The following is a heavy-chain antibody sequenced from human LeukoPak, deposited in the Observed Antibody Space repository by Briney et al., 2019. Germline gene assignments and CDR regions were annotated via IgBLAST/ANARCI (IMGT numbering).Heavy chain of an antibody. CDR2: INSDGSST. D-gene: IGHD3-10*01. CDR3: ARDPYYYGSGSYLDY. CDR1: GFTFSSYW. V-gene: IGHV3-74*01. J-gene: IGHJ4*02. Sequence: GGSLRLSCAASGFTFSSYWMHWVRQAPGKGLVWVSRINSDGSSTSYADSVKGRFTISRDNAKNTLYPQMNSLRAEDTAVYYCARDPYYYGSGSYLDYWGQGTLVTVSS.